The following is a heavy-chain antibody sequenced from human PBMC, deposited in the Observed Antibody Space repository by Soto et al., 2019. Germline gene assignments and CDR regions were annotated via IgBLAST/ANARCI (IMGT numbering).Heavy chain of an antibody. CDR2: ISSSGRRT. CDR1: GFTFANFG. V-gene: IGHV3-23*01. J-gene: IGHJ4*02. D-gene: IGHD3-10*01. Sequence: GGSLRLSCGTSGFTFANFGMGWVRQAPGKGLYWVSGISSSGRRTYYADSVKGRFTISRDNSKNTLYLQMNSLRAEDTAVYYCAKIKTPYGSGMQHYYWGQGTLVTVSS. CDR3: AKIKTPYGSGMQHYY.